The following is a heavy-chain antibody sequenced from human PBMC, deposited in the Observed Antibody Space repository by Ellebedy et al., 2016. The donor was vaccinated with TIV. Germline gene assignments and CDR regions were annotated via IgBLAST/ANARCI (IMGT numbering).Heavy chain of an antibody. CDR3: ARNVPHP. CDR2: IYSNGDT. V-gene: IGHV3-66*01. CDR1: GFSFSSYA. J-gene: IGHJ5*02. Sequence: PGGSLRLSCAASGFSFSSYAMSWVRQAPGKGLEWVSLIYSNGDTRYADSVKGRFTISRDNSKNTLHLQMNSLRAEDTAVYYCARNVPHPWGQGTLVTVAS. D-gene: IGHD3-10*02.